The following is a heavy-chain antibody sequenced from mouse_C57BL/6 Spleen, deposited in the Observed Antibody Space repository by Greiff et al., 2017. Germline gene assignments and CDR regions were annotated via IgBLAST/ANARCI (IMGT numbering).Heavy chain of an antibody. J-gene: IGHJ1*03. CDR1: GFTFSSYA. V-gene: IGHV5-4*03. CDR2: ISDGGSYT. Sequence: EVMLVESGGGLVKPGGSLKLSCAASGFTFSSYAMSWVRQTPEKRLEWVATISDGGSYTYYPDNVKGRFTISRDNAKNNLYLQMSHLKSEDTAMYYCASYYYGSSYGYFDVWGTGTTVTVSS. CDR3: ASYYYGSSYGYFDV. D-gene: IGHD1-1*01.